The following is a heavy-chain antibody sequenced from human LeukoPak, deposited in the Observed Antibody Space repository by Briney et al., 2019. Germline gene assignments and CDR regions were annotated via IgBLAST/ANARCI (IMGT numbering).Heavy chain of an antibody. CDR1: GGSFSGYY. D-gene: IGHD1-1*01. J-gene: IGHJ4*02. V-gene: IGHV4-34*01. CDR3: ARDPETDYFDY. CDR2: INHSGST. Sequence: SETLSLTCAVYGGSFSGYYWSWIRQPPGKGLEWIGEINHSGSTNYNPSLKSRVTISVDTSKNQFSLKLSSVTAADTAVYYCARDPETDYFDYWGQGTLVTVSS.